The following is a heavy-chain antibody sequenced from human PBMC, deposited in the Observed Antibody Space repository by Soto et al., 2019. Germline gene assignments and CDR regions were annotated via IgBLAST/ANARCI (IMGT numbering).Heavy chain of an antibody. CDR3: AGRPEIHPR. Sequence: QVNLQESGPGLVKPSETLSLTCAISGGSTSSSAGWTWVRQPPGEGLEWIGEIHRDGVTNYNSSLKSRLTISLDQSRNQFSLSLTSVTAADAAVYFCAGRPEIHPRWGQGILVPVSS. CDR1: GGSTSSSAG. D-gene: IGHD1-26*01. J-gene: IGHJ4*02. V-gene: IGHV4-4*02. CDR2: IHRDGVT.